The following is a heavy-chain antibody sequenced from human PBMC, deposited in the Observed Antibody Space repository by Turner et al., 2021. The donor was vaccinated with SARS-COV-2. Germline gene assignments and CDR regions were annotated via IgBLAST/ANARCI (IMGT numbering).Heavy chain of an antibody. CDR3: ARDWAGCYNY. CDR2: IIAIFGAA. D-gene: IGHD2-2*02. V-gene: IGHV1-69*01. CDR1: GGTFSSSA. Sequence: QVQLVQSGAEVKKPGSSVIVSCKASGGTFSSSAISWVRQAPGQGREWMGGIIAIFGAANYAQKFKGRVKITADESMSTAYMELSSLRSEDTAVYYCARDWAGCYNYWGQGTLVTVSS. J-gene: IGHJ4*02.